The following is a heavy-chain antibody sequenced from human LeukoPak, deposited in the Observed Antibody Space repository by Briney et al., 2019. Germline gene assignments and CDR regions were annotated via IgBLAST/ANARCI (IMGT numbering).Heavy chain of an antibody. CDR2: IYYSGST. CDR1: GGSISSSSYY. D-gene: IGHD2-2*01. J-gene: IGHJ4*02. CDR3: ARLPVRDCTSTSCYFDY. V-gene: IGHV4-39*01. Sequence: PSETLSLTCTVSGGSISSSSYYWGWIRQPPGKGLGWIGSIYYSGSTYYNSSLKSRVTISVDTSKNQFSLKLSSVTAADTAVYYRARLPVRDCTSTSCYFDYWGQGTLVTFSS.